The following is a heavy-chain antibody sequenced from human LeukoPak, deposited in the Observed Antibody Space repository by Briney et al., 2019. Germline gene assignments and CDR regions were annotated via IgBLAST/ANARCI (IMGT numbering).Heavy chain of an antibody. D-gene: IGHD5-18*01. V-gene: IGHV3-7*01. CDR3: ARALGGYSYALYYYYYMDV. J-gene: IGHJ6*03. CDR2: IKQDGSEK. CDR1: GFTFSSYW. Sequence: PGGSLRLSCAASGFTFSSYWMSWVRQAPGKGLEWVANIKQDGSEKYYVDSVKGRFTISRDNAKNSLYLQMNSLRAEDTAVYYCARALGGYSYALYYYYYMDVWGKGTTVTVSS.